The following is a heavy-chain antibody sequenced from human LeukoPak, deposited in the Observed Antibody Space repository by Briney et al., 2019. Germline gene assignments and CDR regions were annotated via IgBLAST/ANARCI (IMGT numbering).Heavy chain of an antibody. Sequence: ASVEVSCKASGGTFSSYAISWVRQAPGQGLEWMGGIIPIFGTANYAQKFQGRVTITADESTTTAYMELSSLISEDTAVYYCLIVLVPAAMGYCGQGTLVTVSS. D-gene: IGHD2-2*01. V-gene: IGHV1-69*13. CDR2: IIPIFGTA. CDR1: GGTFSSYA. J-gene: IGHJ4*02. CDR3: LIVLVPAAMGY.